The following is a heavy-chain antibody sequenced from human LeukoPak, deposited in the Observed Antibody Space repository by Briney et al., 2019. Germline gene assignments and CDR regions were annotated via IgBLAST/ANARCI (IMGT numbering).Heavy chain of an antibody. J-gene: IGHJ4*02. CDR3: AKGRSSSWEIDY. D-gene: IGHD6-13*01. CDR2: IWYDGSKR. V-gene: IGHV3-33*06. Sequence: GGSLRLSCAASGFTFSSYGMHWLRQGPGKGLEWVAVIWYDGSKRFYADSVQGRFTISRDDSENTLYLQMNSLRVEDTAVYYCAKGRSSSWEIDYWGQGTLVTVSS. CDR1: GFTFSSYG.